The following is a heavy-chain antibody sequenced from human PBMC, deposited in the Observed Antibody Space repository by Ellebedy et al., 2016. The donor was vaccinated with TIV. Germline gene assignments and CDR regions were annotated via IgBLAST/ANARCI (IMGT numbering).Heavy chain of an antibody. CDR1: GFTFSSYA. V-gene: IGHV3-33*01. Sequence: GESLKISCAASGFTFSSYAMHWVRQAPGKGLEWVAVLWYDGSNEYYADSVKGRFTISRDNAKSSLFLQMDSLRAEDTAVYYCARDLMASNWFDPWGQGTLVTVSS. D-gene: IGHD3-10*01. CDR2: LWYDGSNE. CDR3: ARDLMASNWFDP. J-gene: IGHJ5*02.